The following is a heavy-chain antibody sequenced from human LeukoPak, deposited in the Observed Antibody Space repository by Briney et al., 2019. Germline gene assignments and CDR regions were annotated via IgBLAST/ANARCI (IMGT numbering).Heavy chain of an antibody. D-gene: IGHD3-22*01. CDR2: IYYSGST. V-gene: IGHV4-59*12. Sequence: SETLSLTCTVSGGSISSYYWSWIRQPPGKGLEWIGYIYYSGSTNYNPSLKSRVTISVDTSKNQFSLKLSSVTAADTAVYYCARGTYYYDSSGYYRIYYFDYWGQGTLVTVSS. J-gene: IGHJ4*02. CDR3: ARGTYYYDSSGYYRIYYFDY. CDR1: GGSISSYY.